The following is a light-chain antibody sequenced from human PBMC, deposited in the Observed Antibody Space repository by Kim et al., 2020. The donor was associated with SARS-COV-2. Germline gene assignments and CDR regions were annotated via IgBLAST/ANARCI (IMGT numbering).Light chain of an antibody. V-gene: IGLV2-14*03. CDR2: DVS. CDR1: SNDVGGHNY. Sequence: GQAIASPCTGTSNDVGGHNYVSWYQQYPGKAPKLIIYDVSKRPSGISDRFSGSKSGYTASLTISGLQTDDESDYYCSSITSRSTWIFGGGTQLTVL. CDR3: SSITSRSTWI. J-gene: IGLJ2*01.